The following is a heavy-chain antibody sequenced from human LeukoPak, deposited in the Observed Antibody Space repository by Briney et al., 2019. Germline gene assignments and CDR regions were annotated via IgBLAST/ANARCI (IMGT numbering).Heavy chain of an antibody. V-gene: IGHV3-23*01. Sequence: GGSLRLSCAASGFTFSSYAMSWVRQAPGKGLEWVSAISGSGGSTYYADSVKGWFTISRDNSKNTLYLQMNSLRAEDTAVYYCAKVGDNYYDRSGYQFDYWGQGTLVTVSS. D-gene: IGHD3-22*01. J-gene: IGHJ4*02. CDR1: GFTFSSYA. CDR3: AKVGDNYYDRSGYQFDY. CDR2: ISGSGGST.